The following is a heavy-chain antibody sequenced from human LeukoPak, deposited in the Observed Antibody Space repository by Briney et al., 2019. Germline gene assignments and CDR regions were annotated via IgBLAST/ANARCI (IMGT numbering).Heavy chain of an antibody. D-gene: IGHD6-13*01. CDR2: ISYDGSNK. V-gene: IGHV3-30*18. CDR1: GFTFSSYG. J-gene: IGHJ4*02. Sequence: GGSLRLSCAASGFTFSSYGMHWVRQAPGKGLEWVAVISYDGSNKYYADSVKGRFTISRDNSKNTLYLQMNSLRAEDTAVYYCAKERSPYSSSCLDYWGQGTLVTVSS. CDR3: AKERSPYSSSCLDY.